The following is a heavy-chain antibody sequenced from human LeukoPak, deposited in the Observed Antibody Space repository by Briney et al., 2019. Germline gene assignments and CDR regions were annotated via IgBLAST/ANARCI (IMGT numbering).Heavy chain of an antibody. CDR1: GYTFTSYD. CDR2: IIPFFGSA. Sequence: ASVKVSCKASGYTFTSYDINWVRQATGQGLEWMGGIIPFFGSANYAQKFQGRATITADKSTSTAYMELSSLRSEDTAVYYCAREWLLDDFWSGYFDYWGQGTLVTVSS. D-gene: IGHD3-3*01. V-gene: IGHV1-69*06. CDR3: AREWLLDDFWSGYFDY. J-gene: IGHJ4*02.